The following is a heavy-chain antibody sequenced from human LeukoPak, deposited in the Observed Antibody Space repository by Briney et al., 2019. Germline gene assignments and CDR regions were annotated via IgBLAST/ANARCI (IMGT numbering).Heavy chain of an antibody. Sequence: GRSLRLSCAASGFTFSSYAIHWVRQAPGKGLEWVAVMSYDGIHKYYADSVKGRFTISRDNSKNTLYLQMNSLRAEDTAAYYCARVQRQPLVLDAFDIWGQGTMVTVSS. CDR3: ARVQRQPLVLDAFDI. J-gene: IGHJ3*02. CDR1: GFTFSSYA. D-gene: IGHD6-13*01. CDR2: MSYDGIHK. V-gene: IGHV3-30*04.